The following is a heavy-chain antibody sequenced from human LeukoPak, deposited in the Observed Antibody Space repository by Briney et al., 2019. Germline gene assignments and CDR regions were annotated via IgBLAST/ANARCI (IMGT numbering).Heavy chain of an antibody. CDR1: AFTVSSNY. CDR3: ARGSRSPSGTYHYYFDY. D-gene: IGHD1-26*01. V-gene: IGHV3-53*01. CDR2: VFSGGTT. Sequence: GGSLRLSCAASAFTVSSNYMSWVRQAPGKGLEWVSVVFSGGTTYYADSAKGRFTISRDNSKNTLYLQMNSLRAEDTAVYYCARGSRSPSGTYHYYFDYWGQGTLVTVSS. J-gene: IGHJ4*02.